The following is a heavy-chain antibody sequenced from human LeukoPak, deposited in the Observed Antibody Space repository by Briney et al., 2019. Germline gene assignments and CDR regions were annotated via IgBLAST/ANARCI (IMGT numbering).Heavy chain of an antibody. CDR1: GFPFSRYW. CDR3: TRVGYIDEGIDY. Sequence: GGSLRLSCVASGFPFSRYWMTWVRQAPGKGLEWVANIKQDGSKKSYVDSVKGRFTISRDNAKNSLYLQMNSLRAEDTAIYYCTRVGYIDEGIDYWGQGTLVTVSS. D-gene: IGHD5-24*01. V-gene: IGHV3-7*04. CDR2: IKQDGSKK. J-gene: IGHJ4*02.